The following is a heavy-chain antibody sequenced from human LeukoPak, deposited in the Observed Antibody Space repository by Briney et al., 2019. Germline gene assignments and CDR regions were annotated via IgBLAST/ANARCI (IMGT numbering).Heavy chain of an antibody. Sequence: GGSLRLSCAASGFIFRNYWMHWVRQAPGKGLVWAARINPNGITTTYTVFVKGRFTISRDNAKNTLYLQMNSLRAEDTAVYYCARDFAGDRDYWGQGTLVTVSS. V-gene: IGHV3-74*01. J-gene: IGHJ4*02. CDR2: INPNGITT. D-gene: IGHD4-17*01. CDR1: GFIFRNYW. CDR3: ARDFAGDRDY.